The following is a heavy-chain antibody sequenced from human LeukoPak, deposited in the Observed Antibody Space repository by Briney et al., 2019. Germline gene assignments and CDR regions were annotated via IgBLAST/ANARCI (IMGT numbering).Heavy chain of an antibody. Sequence: GGSLTLSCVSSGFTLSSFAMSWVRQAPGKGLEWVSSINTIGRRTYYADPVKGRFTISRDNSKNTLSLQMSSLRADDTAVYYCANDPLNNYYLNYVDVWGNGTTVTVS. D-gene: IGHD3-16*02. CDR2: INTIGRRT. J-gene: IGHJ6*03. CDR3: ANDPLNNYYLNYVDV. CDR1: GFTLSSFA. V-gene: IGHV3-23*01.